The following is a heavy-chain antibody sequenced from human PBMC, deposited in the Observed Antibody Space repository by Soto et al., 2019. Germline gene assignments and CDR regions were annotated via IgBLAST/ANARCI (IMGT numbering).Heavy chain of an antibody. J-gene: IGHJ4*02. CDR1: GFTVSSSY. V-gene: IGHV3-66*01. CDR2: IYSGGST. D-gene: IGHD4-4*01. Sequence: EVQLVESGGGLVQPGGSLRLSCAASGFTVSSSYMSWVRQAPGKGLEWVSIIYSGGSTCYADSVKGRFTISRDNSRNTLHLQMNSLRVEDTAMYYCARAGYTHYGPRYFDYWGQGTLVTVSS. CDR3: ARAGYTHYGPRYFDY.